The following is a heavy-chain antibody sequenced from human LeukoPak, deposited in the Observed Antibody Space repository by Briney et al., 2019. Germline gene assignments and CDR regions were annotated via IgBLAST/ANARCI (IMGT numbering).Heavy chain of an antibody. CDR1: GYTFTDLS. V-gene: IGHV1-24*01. Sequence: ASVKVSCKVSGYTFTDLSMHWVRQAPGQGLEWMGGFDPEDGETIYAQKFQGRVTMTEDTSTDTAYMELSSLRSEDTAVYYCARAGWAVACTLFDYWAQGTRVTVSS. CDR3: ARAGWAVACTLFDY. CDR2: FDPEDGET. J-gene: IGHJ4*02. D-gene: IGHD6-19*01.